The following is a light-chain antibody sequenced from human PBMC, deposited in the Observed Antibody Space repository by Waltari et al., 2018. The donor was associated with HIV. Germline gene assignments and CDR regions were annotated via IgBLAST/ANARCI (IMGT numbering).Light chain of an antibody. CDR2: AAS. Sequence: IQMTQSPSSLSASVGDRVTITCRASQAIGNSLAWYQQRPGKVPQLLISAASTLQSGVPSRFSGFGSGTNFTLAIASFQPEDVATYFCQKYNNAPRTFGQGTKVEI. J-gene: IGKJ1*01. V-gene: IGKV1-27*01. CDR1: QAIGNS. CDR3: QKYNNAPRT.